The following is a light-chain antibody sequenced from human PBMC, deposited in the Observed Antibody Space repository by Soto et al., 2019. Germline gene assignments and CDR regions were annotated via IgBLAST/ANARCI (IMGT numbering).Light chain of an antibody. Sequence: DIQMTQSPSTLSASVGDRVTSTCRASQSISSWLAWYQQKPGKAPKLLIYDASSLESGVPSRFSGSGSGTEFTLTISSLQPDDFATYYCQQYNSYRGTFGQGTTVEIK. CDR1: QSISSW. CDR2: DAS. CDR3: QQYNSYRGT. V-gene: IGKV1-5*01. J-gene: IGKJ1*01.